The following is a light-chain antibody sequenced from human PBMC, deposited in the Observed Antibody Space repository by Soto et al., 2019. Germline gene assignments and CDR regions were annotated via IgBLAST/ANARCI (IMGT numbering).Light chain of an antibody. Sequence: QSVLTQPASVSGSPGQSITISCTGTSSDVGGYNYVSWYQQHPGKAPKLMIYDVSNRPSGVANRFAGSKSGNTASLTISGRQAEDEADYYCSSYTSSSTGVFGGGTKLTVL. J-gene: IGLJ2*01. CDR3: SSYTSSSTGV. V-gene: IGLV2-14*01. CDR1: SSDVGGYNY. CDR2: DVS.